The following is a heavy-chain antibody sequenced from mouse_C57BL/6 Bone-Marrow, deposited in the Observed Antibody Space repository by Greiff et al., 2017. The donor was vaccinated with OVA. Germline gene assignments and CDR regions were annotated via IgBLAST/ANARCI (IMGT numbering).Heavy chain of an antibody. D-gene: IGHD2-3*01. Sequence: EVQGVESGEGLVKPGGSLKLSCAASGFTFSSYAMSWVRQTPEKRLEWVAYISSGGDYIYYADTVKGRFTISRDNARNTLYLLMSSLKSEDTAMYYCTRVGYYDYAMDYWGQGTSVTVSS. CDR2: ISSGGDYI. V-gene: IGHV5-9-1*02. J-gene: IGHJ4*01. CDR1: GFTFSSYA. CDR3: TRVGYYDYAMDY.